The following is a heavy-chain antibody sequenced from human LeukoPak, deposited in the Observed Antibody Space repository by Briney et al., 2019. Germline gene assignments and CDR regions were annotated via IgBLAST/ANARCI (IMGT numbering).Heavy chain of an antibody. CDR1: GGTFSSYA. J-gene: IGHJ4*02. D-gene: IGHD6-13*01. Sequence: GSSVKVSCKASGGTFSSYAISWVRQAPGQGLEWVGGIIPIFGTANYAQKFQGRVTITTDESTSTAYMELSSLRSEDTAVYYCARVRPGSSWSHDYWGQGTLVTVSS. V-gene: IGHV1-69*05. CDR3: ARVRPGSSWSHDY. CDR2: IIPIFGTA.